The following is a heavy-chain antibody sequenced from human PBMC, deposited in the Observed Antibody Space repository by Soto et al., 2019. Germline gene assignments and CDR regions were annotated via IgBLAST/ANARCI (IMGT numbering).Heavy chain of an antibody. CDR2: ISGSGGST. J-gene: IGHJ5*02. CDR3: AKMTRAAAAPGPVGLFDP. D-gene: IGHD6-13*01. V-gene: IGHV3-23*01. Sequence: GGSLRLSCAASGFTFSSYAMSWVRQAPGKGLEWVSAISGSGGSTYYADSVKGRFTISRDNSKNTLYLQMNSLRAEDTAVYYCAKMTRAAAAPGPVGLFDPWGQGTLVTVSS. CDR1: GFTFSSYA.